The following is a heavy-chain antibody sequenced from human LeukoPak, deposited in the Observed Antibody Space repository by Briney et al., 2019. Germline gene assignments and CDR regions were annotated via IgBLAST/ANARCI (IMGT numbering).Heavy chain of an antibody. D-gene: IGHD6-19*01. J-gene: IGHJ6*02. V-gene: IGHV3-30*03. Sequence: TGGSLRLSCAASGFTFSSYGMHWVRQAPGKGLEWVAVISYDGSNKYYADSVKGRFTISRDNSKNTLYLQMNSLRAEDTAVYYCASSSVAGRYYYYYYGMDVWGQGTTVTVSS. CDR3: ASSSVAGRYYYYYYGMDV. CDR1: GFTFSSYG. CDR2: ISYDGSNK.